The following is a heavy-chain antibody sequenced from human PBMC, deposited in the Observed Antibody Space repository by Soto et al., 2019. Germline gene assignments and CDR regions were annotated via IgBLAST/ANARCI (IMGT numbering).Heavy chain of an antibody. D-gene: IGHD5-18*01. CDR3: ARGTFRGYSYGYDFDY. J-gene: IGHJ4*02. Sequence: SETLSLTCAVYGGSFNGYYWTWIRQPPGKGLEWIGEIKHSGSTNYNPSLKSRVTISVDTSKNQFSLNLTSVTAADTAAYYCARGTFRGYSYGYDFDYWGQGAMVTGSS. V-gene: IGHV4-34*01. CDR1: GGSFNGYY. CDR2: IKHSGST.